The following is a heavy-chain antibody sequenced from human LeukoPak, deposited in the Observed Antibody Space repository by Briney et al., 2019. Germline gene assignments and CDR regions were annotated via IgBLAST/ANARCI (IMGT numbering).Heavy chain of an antibody. V-gene: IGHV4-39*07. CDR2: IYYSGSS. CDR1: GGSISSSNYY. J-gene: IGHJ4*02. Sequence: SETLSLTCTVSGGSISSSNYYWGWIRQPPGKGLEWIGSIYYSGSSYYNPSLKSRVTISVDTSKNQFSLKLSSVTAADTAVYYCARQIALYYYDSSAYFDYWGQGTLVTVSS. CDR3: ARQIALYYYDSSAYFDY. D-gene: IGHD3-22*01.